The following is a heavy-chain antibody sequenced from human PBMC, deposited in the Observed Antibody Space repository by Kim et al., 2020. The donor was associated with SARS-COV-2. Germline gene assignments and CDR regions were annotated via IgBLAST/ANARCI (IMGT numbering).Heavy chain of an antibody. CDR1: GYTFTSYA. Sequence: ASVKVSCKASGYTFTSYAMNWVRQAPGQGLEWMGWINTNTGNPTYAQGFTGRFVFSLDTSVSTAYLQISSLKAEDTAVYYCARDQLLWFGELWGWFDPWGQGTLVTVSS. J-gene: IGHJ5*02. V-gene: IGHV7-4-1*02. CDR3: ARDQLLWFGELWGWFDP. D-gene: IGHD3-10*01. CDR2: INTNTGNP.